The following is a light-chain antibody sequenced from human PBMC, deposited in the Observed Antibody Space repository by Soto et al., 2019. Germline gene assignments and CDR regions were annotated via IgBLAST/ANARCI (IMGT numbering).Light chain of an antibody. CDR3: QSYDSSLSGSGVV. CDR2: GNS. Sequence: QSVLTQPPSVSGAPGQRVTISCTGSSSNIGAGYDVRWYQQLPGTAPKLLIYGNSNRPSGVPDRFSGSKSGTSASLAITGLQAEDEADYYCQSYDSSLSGSGVVFGGGTKLTVL. V-gene: IGLV1-40*01. J-gene: IGLJ2*01. CDR1: SSNIGAGYD.